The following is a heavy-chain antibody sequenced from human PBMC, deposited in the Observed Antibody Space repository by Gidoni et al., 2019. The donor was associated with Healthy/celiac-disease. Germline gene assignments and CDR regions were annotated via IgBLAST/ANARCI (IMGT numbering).Heavy chain of an antibody. CDR3: ARDQSGAVAGIYYYYYGMDV. J-gene: IGHJ6*02. D-gene: IGHD6-19*01. Sequence: QVQLQESGPGLVKHSETLSLTCTVSSGSISSYYWSWIRQPPGKGLEWIGYIYYSGSTNYNPSLKRRVTISVDTSKNQFSLQLSSVTAADTAVYYCARDQSGAVAGIYYYYYGMDVWGQGTTVTVSS. V-gene: IGHV4-59*01. CDR1: SGSISSYY. CDR2: IYYSGST.